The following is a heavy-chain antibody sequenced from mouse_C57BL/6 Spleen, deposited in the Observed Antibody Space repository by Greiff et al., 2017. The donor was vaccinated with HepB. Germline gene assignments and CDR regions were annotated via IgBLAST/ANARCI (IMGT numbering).Heavy chain of an antibody. J-gene: IGHJ3*01. V-gene: IGHV1-69*01. CDR1: GYTFTSYW. Sequence: QVQLQQPGAELVMPGASVKLSCKASGYTFTSYWIHWVKQRPGQGLEWIGEIDPSDSYTNYNQKFKGKSTLTVDKSSSTAYMQLSSLTSEDSAVYYCARAPYDYDAAWFAYWGQGTLVTVSA. D-gene: IGHD2-4*01. CDR2: IDPSDSYT. CDR3: ARAPYDYDAAWFAY.